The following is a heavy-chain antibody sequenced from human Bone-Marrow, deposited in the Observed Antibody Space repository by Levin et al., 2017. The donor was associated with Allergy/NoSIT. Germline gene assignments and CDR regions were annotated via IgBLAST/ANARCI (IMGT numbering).Heavy chain of an antibody. J-gene: IGHJ4*02. CDR2: FDPEEGET. Sequence: ASVKVSCKVSGSGYSLNEFAMHWVRQAPGKGLEWLGGFDPEEGETIYAENFQGRLTMTEDTSTDTTYMTLSGLRSEDTAVYYCATDLILHAKSDFWGQGTLVIVSS. D-gene: IGHD3-9*01. CDR3: ATDLILHAKSDF. V-gene: IGHV1-24*01. CDR1: GYSLNEFA.